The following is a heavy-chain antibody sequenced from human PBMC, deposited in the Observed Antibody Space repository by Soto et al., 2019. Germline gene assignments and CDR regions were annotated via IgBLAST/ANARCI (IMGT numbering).Heavy chain of an antibody. Sequence: GESLKISCXGSGYSFTSYWIGWVRQMPGKGLEWRGIIYPGDSDTRYSPSFQGQVTISADKSISTAYLQWSSLKASDTAMYYCARHVRRVGATDWGQGTLVTVSS. CDR1: GYSFTSYW. J-gene: IGHJ4*02. D-gene: IGHD1-26*01. V-gene: IGHV5-51*01. CDR2: IYPGDSDT. CDR3: ARHVRRVGATD.